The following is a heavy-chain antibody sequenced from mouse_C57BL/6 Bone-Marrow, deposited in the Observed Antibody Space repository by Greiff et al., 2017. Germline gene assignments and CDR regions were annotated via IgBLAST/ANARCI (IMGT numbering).Heavy chain of an antibody. CDR3: ARQTDGSYPYYAMDY. CDR1: GFTFSDYY. D-gene: IGHD1-1*02. CDR2: ISNGGGST. V-gene: IGHV5-12*01. Sequence: VKLVESGGGLVQPGGSLKLSCAASGFTFSDYYMYWVRQTPEKRLEWVAYISNGGGSTCYPDTVKGRFTISRDNAKNTLYLQMSRLKSEDTAMYYCARQTDGSYPYYAMDYWGQGTSVTVSS. J-gene: IGHJ4*01.